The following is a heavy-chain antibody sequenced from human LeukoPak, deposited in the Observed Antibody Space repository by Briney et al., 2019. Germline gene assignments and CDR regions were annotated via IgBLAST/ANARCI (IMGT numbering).Heavy chain of an antibody. CDR1: GFIFSSYS. CDR2: ISSSSDTI. CDR3: AIIPRAAAGPSARSPFHY. J-gene: IGHJ4*02. D-gene: IGHD6-13*01. Sequence: AGGSLRLSCTASGFIFSSYSMNWVRQAPGKGLEWVSHISSSSDTIYYADSVKGRFTISRDNAKNSLYLQMNSLRAEDTAVYYCAIIPRAAAGPSARSPFHYWGQGTLVTVSS. V-gene: IGHV3-48*04.